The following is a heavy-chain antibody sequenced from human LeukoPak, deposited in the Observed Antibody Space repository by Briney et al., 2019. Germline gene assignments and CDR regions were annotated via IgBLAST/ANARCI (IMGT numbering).Heavy chain of an antibody. D-gene: IGHD6-19*01. CDR3: ARGIAVAGYYYYMDV. J-gene: IGHJ6*03. CDR1: GFTFSSYS. CDR2: ISSSSSYI. V-gene: IGHV3-21*01. Sequence: GGSLRLSCAASGFTFSSYSMNWVRQAPGKGLEWVSSISSSSSYIYYADSVKGRFTISRDNAKNSLYLQMNSLRAEDTAVYYCARGIAVAGYYYYMDVWGKGTAVTVSS.